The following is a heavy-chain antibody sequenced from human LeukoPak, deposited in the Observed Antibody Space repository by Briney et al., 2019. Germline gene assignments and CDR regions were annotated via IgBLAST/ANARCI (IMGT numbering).Heavy chain of an antibody. CDR1: GYTFPSYG. Sequence: ASVKVSCKASGYTFPSYGISWVRQAPGQGLEWMGWISAYNGNTNYAQKPQGRVTMTTDTSTSTAYMELRSLRSDDTAVYYCASTSSYYGSGSYSGGSSYFDDWGQGTLVTVSS. J-gene: IGHJ4*02. D-gene: IGHD3-10*01. CDR2: ISAYNGNT. V-gene: IGHV1-18*01. CDR3: ASTSSYYGSGSYSGGSSYFDD.